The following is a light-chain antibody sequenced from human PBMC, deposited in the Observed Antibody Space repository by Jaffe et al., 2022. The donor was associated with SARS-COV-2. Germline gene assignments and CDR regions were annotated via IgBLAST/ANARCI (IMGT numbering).Light chain of an antibody. CDR2: GNN. V-gene: IGLV1-40*01. J-gene: IGLJ3*02. CDR3: QSYDSLSDGWV. Sequence: QPVLTQPPSVSGAPGQSVTISCTGSTSNIGAGSDVHWYQRLPGTAPKLLVYGNNNRPSGVPDRLSGSKSGTSASLAITWLQAEDEADYYCQSYDSLSDGWVFGGGTKVTVL. CDR1: TSNIGAGSD.